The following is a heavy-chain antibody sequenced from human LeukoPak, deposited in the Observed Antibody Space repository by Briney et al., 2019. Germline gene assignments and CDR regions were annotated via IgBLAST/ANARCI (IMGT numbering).Heavy chain of an antibody. CDR2: IYYSGST. J-gene: IGHJ3*02. CDR3: ARDRSYYDSRGFDKYAFDI. Sequence: PSETLSLTCTVSGDSVSSGSYYWSWIRQPPGKGLEWIGHIYYSGSTNYNPSLKSRVTISADTSKNQFSLKVTSVTAADTAVYYCARDRSYYDSRGFDKYAFDIWGQGTVVTVSS. V-gene: IGHV4-61*01. CDR1: GDSVSSGSYY. D-gene: IGHD3-22*01.